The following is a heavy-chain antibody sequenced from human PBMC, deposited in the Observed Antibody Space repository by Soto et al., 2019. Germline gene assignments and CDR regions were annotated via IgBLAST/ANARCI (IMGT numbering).Heavy chain of an antibody. J-gene: IGHJ4*02. V-gene: IGHV3-23*01. D-gene: IGHD2-15*01. Sequence: EVHLLESGGDLVQPGGSLRLSCAASGFTFSNYAMSWVRQAPGKGLDWVSGISGSAASTFYADSVKGRFTISRDNSKNTRYLQMNSLRAEDTAVYYCAKGTGRYCSGGRCYLDDPFDYWGQGPLVTVSS. CDR3: AKGTGRYCSGGRCYLDDPFDY. CDR1: GFTFSNYA. CDR2: ISGSAAST.